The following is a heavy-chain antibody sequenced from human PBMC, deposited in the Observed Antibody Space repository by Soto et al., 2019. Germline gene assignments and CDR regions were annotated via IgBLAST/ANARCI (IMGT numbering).Heavy chain of an antibody. J-gene: IGHJ4*02. D-gene: IGHD1-26*01. Sequence: QVQLQESGPGLVKPSQTLSLTCTVSGASVNSGGYYWSWIRQLPGKGLEWIGYIYFSGSTYYNPSLESRITISLDTSQNQFARKLSSVTAADTTVYYCASGNAWEALLAYWGQGTLVTVSS. CDR2: IYFSGST. CDR3: ASGNAWEALLAY. CDR1: GASVNSGGYY. V-gene: IGHV4-31*03.